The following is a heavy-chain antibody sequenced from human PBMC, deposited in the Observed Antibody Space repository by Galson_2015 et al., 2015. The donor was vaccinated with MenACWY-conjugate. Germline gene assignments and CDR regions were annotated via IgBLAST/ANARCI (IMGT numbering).Heavy chain of an antibody. CDR1: GFTFSSYW. V-gene: IGHV3-74*01. J-gene: IGHJ3*02. Sequence: SLRLSCAASGFTFSSYWMHWVRQAPGKGLVWVSRINSDGSSTSYADSVKGRFTISRDNSKNTVFLQTNTLGADDTAIYYCAKEKAGAGVGAFDIWGQGTTVTVSS. CDR3: AKEKAGAGVGAFDI. CDR2: INSDGSST. D-gene: IGHD2-8*01.